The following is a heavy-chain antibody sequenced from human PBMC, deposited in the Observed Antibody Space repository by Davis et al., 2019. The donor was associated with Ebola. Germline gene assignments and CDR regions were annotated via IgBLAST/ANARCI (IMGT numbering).Heavy chain of an antibody. D-gene: IGHD3-3*01. CDR3: ARLYDFWSGYENGYFDY. Sequence: GESLKISCAASGFTFSSYSMNWVRQAPGKGLEWVSSISSSSSYIYYADSVKGRFTISRDNAKNSLYLQMNSLRAEDTAVYYCARLYDFWSGYENGYFDYWGQGTLVTVSS. CDR2: ISSSSSYI. V-gene: IGHV3-21*01. J-gene: IGHJ4*02. CDR1: GFTFSSYS.